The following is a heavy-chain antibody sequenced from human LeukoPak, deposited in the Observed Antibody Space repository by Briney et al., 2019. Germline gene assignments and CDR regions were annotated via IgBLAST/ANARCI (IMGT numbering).Heavy chain of an antibody. CDR2: IRSKAYGGTT. CDR3: TRLGYQGYDAFDI. CDR1: GFTFSSYA. Sequence: GGSLRLSCAASGFTFSSYAMSWVRQAPGKGLEWVGFIRSKAYGGTTEYAASVKGRFTISRDDSKSIAYLQMNSLKTEDTAVYYCTRLGYQGYDAFDIWGQGTMVTVSS. V-gene: IGHV3-49*04. J-gene: IGHJ3*02. D-gene: IGHD2-2*01.